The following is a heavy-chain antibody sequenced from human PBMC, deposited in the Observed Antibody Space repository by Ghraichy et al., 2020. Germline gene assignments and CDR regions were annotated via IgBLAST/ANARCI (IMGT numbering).Heavy chain of an antibody. J-gene: IGHJ4*02. Sequence: ESLNISCTVSGGSVSSDSYYWSWIRQPPGKGLQWIGYIYYSGGTNYNPSLKSRVTISVDTSKNQFSLKLSSVTAADTAVYYCARGAINGDYNDYWGQGTLVTVSS. CDR2: IYYSGGT. V-gene: IGHV4-61*01. D-gene: IGHD4-17*01. CDR1: GGSVSSDSYY. CDR3: ARGAINGDYNDY.